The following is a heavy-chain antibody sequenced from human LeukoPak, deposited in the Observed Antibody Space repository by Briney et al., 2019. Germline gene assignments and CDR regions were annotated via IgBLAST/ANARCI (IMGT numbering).Heavy chain of an antibody. D-gene: IGHD4-17*01. CDR3: ARDRRYGDLYYYYGMDV. CDR1: GFTFSSYE. Sequence: GGSLRLSCAASGFTFSSYEMNWVRQAPGKGLEWVSYISSSGSNIYYADSVKGRFTISRDNAKNSLYLQMNSLRAEDTAVYYCARDRRYGDLYYYYGMDVWGKGTTVTVSS. CDR2: ISSSGSNI. J-gene: IGHJ6*04. V-gene: IGHV3-48*03.